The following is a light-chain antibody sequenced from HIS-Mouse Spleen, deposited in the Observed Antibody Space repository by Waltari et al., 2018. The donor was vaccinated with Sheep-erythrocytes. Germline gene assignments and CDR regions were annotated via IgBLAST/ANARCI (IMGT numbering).Light chain of an antibody. J-gene: IGLJ1*01. CDR3: CSYAGSYNHV. CDR1: SSYVGGYNY. V-gene: IGLV2-11*01. CDR2: DVS. Sequence: QSALTQPRSVSGSPGQSVTIPCTGTSSYVGGYNYFSWYQQHPGKAPKLMIYDVSKRPSGVPDRFSGSKSGNTASLTISELQAEDEADYYCCSYAGSYNHVFATGTKVTVL.